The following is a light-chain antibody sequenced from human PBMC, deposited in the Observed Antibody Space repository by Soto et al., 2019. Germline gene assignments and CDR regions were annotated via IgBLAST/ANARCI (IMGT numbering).Light chain of an antibody. Sequence: DIQMTQSPSTLSASVGDRVTITCRASQSISSWLAWYQQKPGKAPKLLIYDASSLESGVPSRFSGSGSGTEFTLTISSLQPDDFAVYYCQQYGTAPPRYTFCQGTKLEIK. CDR1: QSISSW. V-gene: IGKV1-5*01. J-gene: IGKJ2*01. CDR3: QQYGTAPPRYT. CDR2: DAS.